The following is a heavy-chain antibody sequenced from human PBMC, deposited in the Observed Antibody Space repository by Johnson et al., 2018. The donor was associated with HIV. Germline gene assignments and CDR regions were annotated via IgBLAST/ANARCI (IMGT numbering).Heavy chain of an antibody. J-gene: IGHJ3*02. CDR1: GFSVSNNY. CDR2: IYSGGRT. CDR3: ARDEPTDDAFDI. Sequence: EVQLVESGGGLVQRGGSLRLSCAASGFSVSNNYMSWVRQAPGKGLEWVSVIYSGGRTYYADSVKGRFTISSDNSRNTVYLQMSGLRSEDMAVYYCARDEPTDDAFDIWGQGTMVTVSS. V-gene: IGHV3-66*02.